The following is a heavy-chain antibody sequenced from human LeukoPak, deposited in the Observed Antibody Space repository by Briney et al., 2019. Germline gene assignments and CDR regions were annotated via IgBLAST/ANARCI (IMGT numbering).Heavy chain of an antibody. CDR3: AAEYYDFWSGYYISLDY. J-gene: IGHJ4*02. CDR1: GFTFSSYA. Sequence: GGSLRLSCAASGFTFSSYAMSWVRQAPGKGLEWVSAISGSGGSTYYADSVKGRFTISRDNSKNALYLQMNSLRAEDTAVYYCAAEYYDFWSGYYISLDYWGQGTLVTVSS. V-gene: IGHV3-23*01. CDR2: ISGSGGST. D-gene: IGHD3-3*01.